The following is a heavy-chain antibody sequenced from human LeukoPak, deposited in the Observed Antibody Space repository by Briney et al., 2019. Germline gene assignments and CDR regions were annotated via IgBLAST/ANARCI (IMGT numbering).Heavy chain of an antibody. J-gene: IGHJ5*02. D-gene: IGHD2-2*01. CDR3: EGVVVPAAKGRSNWFDP. Sequence: GGSLRLSCAASGFTFSSYSMNWVRQAPGKGLEWVSYISSSSSTIYYADSVKGRFTISRDNAKNSLYLQMNSLRAEDTAVYYCEGVVVPAAKGRSNWFDPWGQGTLVTVSS. V-gene: IGHV3-48*04. CDR1: GFTFSSYS. CDR2: ISSSSSTI.